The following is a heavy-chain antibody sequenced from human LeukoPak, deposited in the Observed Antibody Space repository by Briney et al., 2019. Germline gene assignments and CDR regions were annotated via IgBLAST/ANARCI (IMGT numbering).Heavy chain of an antibody. CDR1: GFTFSSYG. Sequence: PGRSLRLSCAASGFTFSSYGMHWVRQAPGKGLEWVAVISYDGSNKYYADSVKGRFTISRDNSKNTLYLQMNSLRAEDTAVYYCARDQSSGFIDYWGQGTLVTVSS. CDR2: ISYDGSNK. D-gene: IGHD6-19*01. CDR3: ARDQSSGFIDY. V-gene: IGHV3-30*03. J-gene: IGHJ4*02.